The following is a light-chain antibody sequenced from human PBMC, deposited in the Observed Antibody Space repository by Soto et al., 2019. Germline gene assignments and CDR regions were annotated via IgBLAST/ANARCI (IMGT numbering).Light chain of an antibody. Sequence: QAVVTQEPSLSVSPGGTVTLTCGLSSGSVSTDHYPSWYQQTPGQAPRTLIYSTNSRSSGGPDRFSGSILGNKAALTIPGAAADDESDEYCVLYLCLGISLFGGGTKLTVL. CDR2: STN. CDR1: SGSVSTDHY. CDR3: VLYLCLGISL. J-gene: IGLJ2*01. V-gene: IGLV8-61*01.